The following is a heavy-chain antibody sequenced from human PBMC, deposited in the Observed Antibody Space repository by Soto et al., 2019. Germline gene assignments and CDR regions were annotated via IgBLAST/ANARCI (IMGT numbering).Heavy chain of an antibody. CDR1: GDTFTSYY. J-gene: IGHJ6*02. Sequence: ASVKVSCKAPGDTFTSYYMHWVRQAPGHGLEWMGVINPNGGSTRFAQKFQGRVTMTSDTSTSTVYMELSSLRSEDTAVYYCARKYSSSWGVYYYYGMDVWGQGTTVTVSS. CDR3: ARKYSSSWGVYYYYGMDV. V-gene: IGHV1-46*01. D-gene: IGHD6-13*01. CDR2: INPNGGST.